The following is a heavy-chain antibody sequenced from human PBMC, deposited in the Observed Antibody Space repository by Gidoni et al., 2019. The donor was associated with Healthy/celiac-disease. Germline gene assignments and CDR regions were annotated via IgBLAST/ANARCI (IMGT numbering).Heavy chain of an antibody. CDR1: AFTFSSYA. D-gene: IGHD3-10*01. Sequence: QVQLVESGGGVVQPGRSLRLSCAAAAFTFSSYAMHWVRQAPGKGLVWVAVISYDGSNKYYADSVKGRFTISRDNSKNTLYLQMNSLRAEDTAVYYCARGVVTMVRGVPDYWGQGTLVTVSS. V-gene: IGHV3-30-3*01. CDR2: ISYDGSNK. CDR3: ARGVVTMVRGVPDY. J-gene: IGHJ4*02.